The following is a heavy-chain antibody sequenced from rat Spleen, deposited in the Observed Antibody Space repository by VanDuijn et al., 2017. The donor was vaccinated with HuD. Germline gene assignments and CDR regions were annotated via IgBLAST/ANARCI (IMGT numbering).Heavy chain of an antibody. Sequence: QVQLKESGPGLVQPSQTLSLTCTVTGFSLTTYNVHWIRQSPGKGLEWMGVIWNNGGTDYNSAIKSRLSISRDTSKSQVFLKMNSLQTEDTAMYFCASGILDFWGQGVMVTVSS. CDR1: GFSLTTYN. CDR3: ASGILDF. J-gene: IGHJ2*01. V-gene: IGHV2-41*01. D-gene: IGHD1-4*01. CDR2: IWNNGGT.